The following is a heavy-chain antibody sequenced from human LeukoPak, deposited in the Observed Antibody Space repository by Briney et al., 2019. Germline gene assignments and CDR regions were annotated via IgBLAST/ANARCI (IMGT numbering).Heavy chain of an antibody. J-gene: IGHJ4*02. CDR2: IYYSGST. V-gene: IGHV4-59*01. Sequence: PSETLSLTCTVSGGSISGYYWSWIRQPPGKGLEWIGYIYYSGSTNYNPSLKSRVTISVDTSKNQFSLKLSSVTAADTAVYYCARVKSSGFYFDYWGQGTLVTVSS. CDR1: GGSISGYY. CDR3: ARVKSSGFYFDY. D-gene: IGHD6-19*01.